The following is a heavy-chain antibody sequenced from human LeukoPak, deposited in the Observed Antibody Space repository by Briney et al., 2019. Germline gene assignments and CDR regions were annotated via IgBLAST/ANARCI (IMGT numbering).Heavy chain of an antibody. CDR2: INHSGST. V-gene: IGHV4-34*01. D-gene: IGHD6-6*01. Sequence: SETLSLTCAVYGGSFSGYYWSWIRQPPGKGLEWIGEINHSGSTNYNPSLKSRVTISVDTSKNQFSLKLSSVTAADTAAYYCARVGIAARHFDYWGQGTLVTVSS. CDR3: ARVGIAARHFDY. J-gene: IGHJ4*02. CDR1: GGSFSGYY.